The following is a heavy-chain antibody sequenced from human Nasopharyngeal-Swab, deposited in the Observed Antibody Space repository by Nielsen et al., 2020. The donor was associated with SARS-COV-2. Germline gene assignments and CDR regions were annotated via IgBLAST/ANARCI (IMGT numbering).Heavy chain of an antibody. CDR2: IKYDESEK. CDR1: GFTFSNYW. V-gene: IGHV3-7*05. D-gene: IGHD3-3*01. Sequence: GESLKISCAASGFTFSNYWMSWVRQAPGKGLEWVANIKYDESEKYYVASVKGRFTISRDNAKNSLYLQMNSLRVEDTAVYYCARDHPITIFGVVELGSGMDVWGQGTTVTVSS. CDR3: ARDHPITIFGVVELGSGMDV. J-gene: IGHJ6*02.